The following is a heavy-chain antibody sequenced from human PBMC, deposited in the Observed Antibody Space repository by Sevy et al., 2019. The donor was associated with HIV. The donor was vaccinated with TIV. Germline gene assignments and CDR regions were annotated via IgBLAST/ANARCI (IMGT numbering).Heavy chain of an antibody. CDR1: GSSISSGIYY. CDR2: IYYSGST. CDR3: VRQTHSSGWSKTRMWFDP. V-gene: IGHV4-39*01. J-gene: IGHJ5*02. D-gene: IGHD6-19*01. Sequence: SETLSLTCTVSGSSISSGIYYWGWIRQPPGKGLEWIGSIYYSGSTYYNPSLKSRVTISVDTSKNQFSLKLSSVTAADTAVFYCVRQTHSSGWSKTRMWFDPWGQGTLVTVSS.